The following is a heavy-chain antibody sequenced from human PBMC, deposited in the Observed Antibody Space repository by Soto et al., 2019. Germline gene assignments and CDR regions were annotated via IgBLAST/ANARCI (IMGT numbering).Heavy chain of an antibody. Sequence: QVQLQESVPGLVKPSETLSLTCTVSGGSISSYYWTWIRQPPGKGLEWVGYVYYSGTTYYNPSLQSRVTISVDTSKNQFSLKVKSVTAADTAIYYCARAGSTWRYFFDYWGQGSLVTVSS. J-gene: IGHJ4*02. CDR1: GGSISSYY. CDR2: VYYSGTT. V-gene: IGHV4-59*01. D-gene: IGHD6-13*01. CDR3: ARAGSTWRYFFDY.